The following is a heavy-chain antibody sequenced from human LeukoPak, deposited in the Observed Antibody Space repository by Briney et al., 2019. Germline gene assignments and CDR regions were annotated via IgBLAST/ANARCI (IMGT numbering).Heavy chain of an antibody. Sequence: ASVKVSCKASGYTFTSYSISWVRQAPGQGLEWMGWISTYNGNTHYTQKLQGRVTMTTDTSTSTAHMELRSLRSDDTAVYYCARDRRYDSGWCDYWGQGTLVTVPS. CDR2: ISTYNGNT. V-gene: IGHV1-18*01. D-gene: IGHD6-19*01. CDR1: GYTFTSYS. J-gene: IGHJ4*02. CDR3: ARDRRYDSGWCDY.